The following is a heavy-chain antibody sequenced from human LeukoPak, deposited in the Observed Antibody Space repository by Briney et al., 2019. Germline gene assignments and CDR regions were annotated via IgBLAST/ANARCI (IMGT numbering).Heavy chain of an antibody. CDR1: GYTFTNYG. CDR2: ISAYNGNT. V-gene: IGHV1-18*01. Sequence: ASVKVSCKASGYTFTNYGISWVRQAPGQGLEWMGWISAYNGNTDYAQNLQGRVTMTTDTLTSTAYMELRSLRSDDTAVYYCARATGTWGHDGFDIWGQGTMVTVSS. D-gene: IGHD3-16*01. CDR3: ARATGTWGHDGFDI. J-gene: IGHJ3*02.